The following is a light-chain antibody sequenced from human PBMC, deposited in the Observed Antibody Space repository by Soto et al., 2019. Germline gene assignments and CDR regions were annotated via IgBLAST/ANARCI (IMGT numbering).Light chain of an antibody. V-gene: IGKV1-39*01. CDR3: QQSYSTRCT. J-gene: IGKJ2*02. Sequence: DIQMTQPPSSLSASVGDRVTITCRASQSISSYLNWYQQKPGKAPKLLIYAASSLQSGVPSRFSGSGSGTDFTLTISSLQPEDFATYYCQQSYSTRCTFGQGTKLEIK. CDR1: QSISSY. CDR2: AAS.